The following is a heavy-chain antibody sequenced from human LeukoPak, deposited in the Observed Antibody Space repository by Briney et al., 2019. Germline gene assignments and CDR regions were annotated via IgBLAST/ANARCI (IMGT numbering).Heavy chain of an antibody. CDR1: GYTFTGYY. CDR3: ASVYSSSWFGAFDI. CDR2: INPNSGGT. D-gene: IGHD6-13*01. J-gene: IGHJ3*02. V-gene: IGHV1-2*02. Sequence: ASVKVSCKASGYTFTGYYMHWVRQAPGQGLEWMGWINPNSGGTNYAQKFQGRVTMTRDTSISTAYMELSRLRSDDTAVYYCASVYSSSWFGAFDIWGQGTMVTVSS.